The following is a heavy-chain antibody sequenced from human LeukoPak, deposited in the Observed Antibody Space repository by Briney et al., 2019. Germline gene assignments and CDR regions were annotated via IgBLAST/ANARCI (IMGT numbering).Heavy chain of an antibody. D-gene: IGHD3-9*01. CDR2: IWYDGSNT. J-gene: IGHJ4*02. V-gene: IGHV3-33*01. CDR3: ARDGSRASLTGSFMDY. Sequence: PGGSLRLSCSASGFTFSGYGMHWVRQAPGKGLEWVALIWYDGSNTYFADSVKGRFTISRDNSKNTLYLQMDSLRAEDTAVYYCARDGSRASLTGSFMDYWGQGTLVTVSS. CDR1: GFTFSGYG.